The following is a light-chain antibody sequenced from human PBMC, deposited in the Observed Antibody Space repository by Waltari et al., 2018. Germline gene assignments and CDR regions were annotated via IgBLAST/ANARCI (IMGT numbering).Light chain of an antibody. CDR3: QQSFTTPPT. Sequence: DIVMTQSPDSLAESVGERATMNYKSSQKVFYNSNDKNYLVWYQQKSGQPPKLLIYWASTRESGVPDRFSGSGSGTEFTLTISNLQAEDVAVYYCQQSFTTPPTFGQGTKLEIK. CDR1: QKVFYNSNDKNY. V-gene: IGKV4-1*01. CDR2: WAS. J-gene: IGKJ2*01.